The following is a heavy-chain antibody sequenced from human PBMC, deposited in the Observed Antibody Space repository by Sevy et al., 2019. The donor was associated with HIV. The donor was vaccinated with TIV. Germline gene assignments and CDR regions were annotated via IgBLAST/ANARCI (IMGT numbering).Heavy chain of an antibody. CDR2: IYSDGST. D-gene: IGHD5-18*01. Sequence: GGSLRLSCGDSGFTFSSYIRNWVRQAPGKGLEWVSVIYSDGSTYHADPVKGRFTISRDNSKNTLYLQMNSLRVEDTAVYYCARGKSGYGYGLDYWGQGTLVTVSS. V-gene: IGHV3-66*01. CDR1: GFTFSSYI. J-gene: IGHJ4*02. CDR3: ARGKSGYGYGLDY.